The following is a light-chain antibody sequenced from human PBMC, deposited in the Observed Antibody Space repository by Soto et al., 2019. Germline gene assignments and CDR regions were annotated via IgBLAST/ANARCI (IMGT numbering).Light chain of an antibody. CDR3: QQLNDFPPT. CDR1: QDISSF. V-gene: IGKV1-9*01. CDR2: AAS. Sequence: IQLTQSPSSLSASVGDRVTITCRASQDISSFLAWYQQKPGKAPKLLIYAASTLQRGVPSRFSGIGSGTDFTLIIGSLQPEDFATYYCQQLNDFPPTFGGGTNVEIK. J-gene: IGKJ4*01.